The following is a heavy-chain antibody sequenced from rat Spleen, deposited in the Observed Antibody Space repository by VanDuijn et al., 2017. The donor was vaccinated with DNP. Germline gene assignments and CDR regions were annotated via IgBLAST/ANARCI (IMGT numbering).Heavy chain of an antibody. CDR2: SSYDGSRV. CDR1: GFTFSDHN. V-gene: IGHV5-7*01. J-gene: IGHJ3*01. CDR3: TRHSSYMDWFVY. D-gene: IGHD1-12*01. Sequence: EVQLVETGGGLVQPGRSLKLSCAASGFTFSDHNMAWVRQVPKKGLEWVASSSYDGSRVHYRDSVKGRFTISRDNAKSTLYLQMNSLRSEDTANYYCTRHSSYMDWFVYWGQGTLVTVSS.